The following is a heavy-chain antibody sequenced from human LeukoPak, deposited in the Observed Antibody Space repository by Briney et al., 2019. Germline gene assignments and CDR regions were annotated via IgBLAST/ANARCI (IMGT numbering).Heavy chain of an antibody. Sequence: SETLSLTCAVSGYSISSGYYWGWIRQPPGKGLEWIGSIYHSGSTNYNPSLKSRVTISVDTSKNQFSLKLSSVTAADTAVYYCARPNWFDPWGQGTLVTVSS. CDR3: ARPNWFDP. V-gene: IGHV4-38-2*01. J-gene: IGHJ5*02. CDR2: IYHSGST. CDR1: GYSISSGYY.